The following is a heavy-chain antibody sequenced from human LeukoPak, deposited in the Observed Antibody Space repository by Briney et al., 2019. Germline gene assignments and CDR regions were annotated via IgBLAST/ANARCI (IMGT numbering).Heavy chain of an antibody. CDR1: GFTFSTYS. CDR3: AKDRLPDVSGSLDY. CDR2: IFPNGRNA. D-gene: IGHD2-15*01. J-gene: IGHJ4*02. Sequence: PGGALLLSCAASGFTFSTYSMTWGRQAPGKGLEWVSSIFPNGRNAYYADAVKGRFTISRDNSRDMLYLEMNSLRAEDTAMYYGAKDRLPDVSGSLDYWGQGTLVTVSS. V-gene: IGHV3-23*01.